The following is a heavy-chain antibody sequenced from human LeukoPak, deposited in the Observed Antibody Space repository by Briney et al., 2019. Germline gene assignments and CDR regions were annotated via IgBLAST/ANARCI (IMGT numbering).Heavy chain of an antibody. Sequence: GGSLRLTCAASGFIFSNCGMHWVRQAPGKGLEWVAVIWYDGSNKYYADSVKGRFTISRDNSKNTLYLQMSSLRAKNTAVYYCARDLAMYYYDSSGCLDYWGQGTLVTVSS. D-gene: IGHD3-22*01. V-gene: IGHV3-33*01. J-gene: IGHJ4*02. CDR2: IWYDGSNK. CDR3: ARDLAMYYYDSSGCLDY. CDR1: GFIFSNCG.